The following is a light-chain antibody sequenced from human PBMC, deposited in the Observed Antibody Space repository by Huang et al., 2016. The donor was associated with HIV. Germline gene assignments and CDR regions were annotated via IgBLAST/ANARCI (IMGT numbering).Light chain of an antibody. CDR3: QQYNNWPPDPT. Sequence: EIVMTQSPATLSASPGERVALSCRASQSVSSNLAWFQQKPGQPPRLLIYGASTRVTGIPPRFSGSGSETEFTLTINSLQSEDFAFYYCQQYNNWPPDPTFGQGTRLDI. CDR2: GAS. J-gene: IGKJ2*01. CDR1: QSVSSN. V-gene: IGKV3-15*01.